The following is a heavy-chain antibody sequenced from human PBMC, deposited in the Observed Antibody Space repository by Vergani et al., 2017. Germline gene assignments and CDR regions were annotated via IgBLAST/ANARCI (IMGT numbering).Heavy chain of an antibody. D-gene: IGHD3-10*01. CDR3: ARGGLWFGSCWFDP. V-gene: IGHV4-34*01. CDR1: GGSFSGYY. CDR2: INHSGST. J-gene: IGHJ5*02. Sequence: QVQLQQWGAGLLKPSETLSLTCAVYGGSFSGYYWSWIRQPPGKGLEWIGEINHSGSTNYNPSLKSRVTISVDTSKNQFSLKLSSVTAADTAVYYCARGGLWFGSCWFDPWGQGTLVTVSS.